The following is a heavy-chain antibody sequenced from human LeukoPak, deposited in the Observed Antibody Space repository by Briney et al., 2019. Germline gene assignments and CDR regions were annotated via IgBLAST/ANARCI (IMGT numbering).Heavy chain of an antibody. CDR3: ARGGVKVAGEGSDY. V-gene: IGHV3-21*01. D-gene: IGHD6-19*01. J-gene: IGHJ4*02. Sequence: GGSLRLSCAASGFTFSSYSMNWVRQAPGKGLEWVSSISSSSSYIYYADSVKGRFTISRGNAKNSLYLQMNSLRAEDTAVYYCARGGVKVAGEGSDYWGQGTLVTVSS. CDR2: ISSSSSYI. CDR1: GFTFSSYS.